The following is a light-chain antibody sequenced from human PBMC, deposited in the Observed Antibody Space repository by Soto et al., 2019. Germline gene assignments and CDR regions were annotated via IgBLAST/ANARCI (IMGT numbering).Light chain of an antibody. CDR2: DVT. CDR3: SSYTSSSTLYV. Sequence: QSVLTQPASVSGSPGQSITISCTGTSSDVGDNNYVSWYQQHPGKAPKLMIYDVTHRPSGTSNRFSGSKSGNTASLTISGLQAEDEADYYCSSYTSSSTLYVFGTGTKVTVL. V-gene: IGLV2-14*01. J-gene: IGLJ1*01. CDR1: SSDVGDNNY.